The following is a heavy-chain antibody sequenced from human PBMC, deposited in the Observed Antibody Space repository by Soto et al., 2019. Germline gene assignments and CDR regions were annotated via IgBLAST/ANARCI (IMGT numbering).Heavy chain of an antibody. CDR2: TRHDGTNK. CDR3: ARDLSGPLDY. Sequence: GESLKISCATSGFTFSNYGMHWVRLAPGKGLEWVAVTRHDGTNKYYADSVKGRCTISRDNSKNTVHLQMNSLRGEDTAVYYCARDLSGPLDYWGQGTLVTVSS. CDR1: GFTFSNYG. J-gene: IGHJ4*02. V-gene: IGHV3-33*01.